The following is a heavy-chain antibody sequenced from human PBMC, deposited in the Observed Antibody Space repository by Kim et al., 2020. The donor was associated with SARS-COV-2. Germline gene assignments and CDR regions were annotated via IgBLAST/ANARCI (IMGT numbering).Heavy chain of an antibody. D-gene: IGHD3-3*01. V-gene: IGHV1-46*01. CDR1: GYTFTSYY. J-gene: IGHJ6*02. CDR2: INPSGGST. Sequence: ASVKVSCKASGYTFTSYYMHWVRQAPGQGLEWMGIINPSGGSTSYAQKFQGRVTMTRDTSTSTVYMELSSLRSEDTAVYYCARDRPHVLRFLEWYSYGMDVWGQGTTVTVSS. CDR3: ARDRPHVLRFLEWYSYGMDV.